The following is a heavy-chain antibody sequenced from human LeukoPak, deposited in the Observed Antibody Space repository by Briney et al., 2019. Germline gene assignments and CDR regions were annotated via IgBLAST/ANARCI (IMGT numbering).Heavy chain of an antibody. CDR1: GYTFTGYY. CDR2: INPNSGGT. CDR3: ARSSGYSGYDPRLSY. J-gene: IGHJ4*02. V-gene: IGHV1-2*02. Sequence: ASMKVSCKASGYTFTGYYMHWVRQAPGQGLEWMGWINPNSGGTNYAQKFQGRVTMTRDTSISTAYMELSRLRSDDTAVYYCARSSGYSGYDPRLSYWGQGTLVTVSS. D-gene: IGHD5-12*01.